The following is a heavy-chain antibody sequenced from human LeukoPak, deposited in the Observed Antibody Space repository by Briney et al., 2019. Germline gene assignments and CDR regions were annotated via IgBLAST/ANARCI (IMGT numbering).Heavy chain of an antibody. CDR3: ARANYYDSSGYYYWLDY. CDR1: GGSISSYY. D-gene: IGHD3-22*01. CDR2: TYYSGST. V-gene: IGHV4-59*12. Sequence: SETLSLTCTVSGGSISSYYWSWLRQPPGKGLEWIGYTYYSGSTNYNPSLKSRVTISVDTSKNQFSLKLSSVTAADTAVYYCARANYYDSSGYYYWLDYWGQGTLVTVSS. J-gene: IGHJ4*02.